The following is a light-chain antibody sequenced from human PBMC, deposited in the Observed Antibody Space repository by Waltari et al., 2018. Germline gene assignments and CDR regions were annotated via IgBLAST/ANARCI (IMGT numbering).Light chain of an antibody. CDR2: YET. J-gene: IGLJ1*01. Sequence: SYVLTHPPSVSVAPGDTDRISCVGNIRSKSLQWYPQKPGQAPVLVIYYETVRPSGIPDRFSGSSSGDTATLTISRVEAGDEADYYCQVWDSSSDPPHVFGTGTKVTV. CDR3: QVWDSSSDPPHV. CDR1: IRSKS. V-gene: IGLV3-21*04.